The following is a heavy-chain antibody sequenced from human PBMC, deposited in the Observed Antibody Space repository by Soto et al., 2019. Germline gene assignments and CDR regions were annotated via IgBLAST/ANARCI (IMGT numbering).Heavy chain of an antibody. CDR3: ARELTTVLTGDAFDI. J-gene: IGHJ3*02. Sequence: SLRLSCAASGFTFSDHYIDWVRQAPGKGLEWVGRTRNKLSIYTTEYAASVKGRFTFSRDDSKNSLYLQMNSLKTEDTAVYYCARELTTVLTGDAFDIWGQGTMVTVS. V-gene: IGHV3-72*01. CDR2: TRNKLSIYTT. D-gene: IGHD4-17*01. CDR1: GFTFSDHY.